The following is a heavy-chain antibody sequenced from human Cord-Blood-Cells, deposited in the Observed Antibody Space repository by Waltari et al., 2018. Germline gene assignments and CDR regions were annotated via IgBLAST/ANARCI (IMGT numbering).Heavy chain of an antibody. Sequence: QLQLQESGPGLVKPSETLSLTCTVSGGSISSSSYYWGWIRQPPGKGLEWIGSIYYSGSTYYNPSLKRRVTISVDTSKNQFALKLSSVTAADTAVYYCARPGTTGTTGFDYWGQGTLVTVSS. CDR3: ARPGTTGTTGFDY. CDR2: IYYSGST. D-gene: IGHD1-1*01. J-gene: IGHJ4*02. V-gene: IGHV4-39*07. CDR1: GGSISSSSYY.